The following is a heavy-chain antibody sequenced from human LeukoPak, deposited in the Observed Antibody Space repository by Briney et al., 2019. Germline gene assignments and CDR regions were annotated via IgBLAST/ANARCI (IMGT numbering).Heavy chain of an antibody. J-gene: IGHJ4*02. D-gene: IGHD6-13*01. CDR1: GFTFSSYA. Sequence: GGSLRLSCAASGFTFSSYAMHWVRQAPGKGLEWVAVISYDGSNKYYADSVKGRFTISRDNSKNTLYLHMNSLRAEDTAVYYCARETSIIIAAAGFLDYWGQGTLVTVSS. V-gene: IGHV3-30-3*01. CDR2: ISYDGSNK. CDR3: ARETSIIIAAAGFLDY.